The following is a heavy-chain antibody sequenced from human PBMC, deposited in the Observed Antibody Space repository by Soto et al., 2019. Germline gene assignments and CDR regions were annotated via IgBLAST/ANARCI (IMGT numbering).Heavy chain of an antibody. V-gene: IGHV1-18*04. CDR1: GYTFTGSG. D-gene: IGHD2-15*01. Sequence: SVKASCKASGYTFTGSGISWVRQAPGQGLEWLGWISAYNGNTNYAQKLQGRVTMTTDTSTSTAYMELRSLRSDDTAVYYWARDGLYCSGGSCYSDYWGQGTLVTVSS. CDR2: ISAYNGNT. J-gene: IGHJ4*02. CDR3: ARDGLYCSGGSCYSDY.